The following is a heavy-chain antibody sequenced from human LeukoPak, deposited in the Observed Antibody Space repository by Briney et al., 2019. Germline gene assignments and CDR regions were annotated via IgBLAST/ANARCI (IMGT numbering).Heavy chain of an antibody. Sequence: ASVKVSCKASGYTFTGYYMHWVRQAPGQGLEWMGWINPNSGGTNYAQKFQGRVTMTRDTSISTAYMELSRLRSDDTAVYYCARELGYCSSTSCYFDPWGQGTLVTVSS. CDR2: INPNSGGT. V-gene: IGHV1-2*02. CDR1: GYTFTGYY. CDR3: ARELGYCSSTSCYFDP. D-gene: IGHD2-2*01. J-gene: IGHJ5*02.